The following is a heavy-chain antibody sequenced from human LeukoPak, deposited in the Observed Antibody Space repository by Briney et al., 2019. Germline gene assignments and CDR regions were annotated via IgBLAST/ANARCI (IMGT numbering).Heavy chain of an antibody. V-gene: IGHV1-69*13. J-gene: IGHJ4*02. CDR1: GGTFSSYA. Sequence: SVKVSCKASGGTFSSYAISWVRQAPGRGLEWMGGIIPIFGTANHAQKFQGRVTITADESTSTAYMELSSLRSEDTAVYYCARALAAAEYYFDYWGQGTLVTVSS. CDR2: IIPIFGTA. CDR3: ARALAAAEYYFDY. D-gene: IGHD6-13*01.